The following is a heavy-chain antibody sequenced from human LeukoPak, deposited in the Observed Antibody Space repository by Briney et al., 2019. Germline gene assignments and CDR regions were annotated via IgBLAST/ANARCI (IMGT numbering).Heavy chain of an antibody. CDR1: GFTFSSYS. J-gene: IGHJ4*02. V-gene: IGHV3-21*01. Sequence: GGPLRLSCAASGFTFSSYSMNWVRQAPGKGLEWVSSISSSSSYIYYADSVKGRINISRDNAKNSLYLQMNSLRAEDTAVYYCARDVTYYYDSSGYFDYWGQGTLVTVAS. D-gene: IGHD3-22*01. CDR3: ARDVTYYYDSSGYFDY. CDR2: ISSSSSYI.